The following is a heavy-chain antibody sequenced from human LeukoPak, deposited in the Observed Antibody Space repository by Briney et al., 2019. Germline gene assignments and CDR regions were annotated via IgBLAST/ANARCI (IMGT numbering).Heavy chain of an antibody. CDR1: GFTFSNYW. V-gene: IGHV3-74*01. D-gene: IGHD3-16*01. CDR2: ISYDGSSA. Sequence: GGSLRLSCAASGFTFSNYWMHWVRQAPGKGLMWAARISYDGSSADHADSVKGRFTNSIDNAKNTLYLQMNSLRVEDTGVYYCARRRTIGDYDYWGQGPLVTVSS. CDR3: ARRRTIGDYDY. J-gene: IGHJ4*02.